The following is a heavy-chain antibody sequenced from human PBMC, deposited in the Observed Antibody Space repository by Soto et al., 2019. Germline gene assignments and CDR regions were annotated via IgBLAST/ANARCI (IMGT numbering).Heavy chain of an antibody. J-gene: IGHJ5*02. V-gene: IGHV4-30-2*01. CDR3: AGGPWNYGDNWFDP. Sequence: QLQLQESDSGLVKPSQTLSLTCTVSDDSISSGGHSWSWIRQPPGKGLEWIGYIYHTGSPHYNPSLNPRGTISVDTAKNQFSLRLTSVTAADTAVYYCAGGPWNYGDNWFDPWGQGTLVTVSS. CDR1: DDSISSGGHS. D-gene: IGHD1-7*01. CDR2: IYHTGSP.